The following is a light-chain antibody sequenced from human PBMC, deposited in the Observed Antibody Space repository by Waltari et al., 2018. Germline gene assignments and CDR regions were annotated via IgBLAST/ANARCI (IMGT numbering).Light chain of an antibody. CDR1: SSDVGLYDS. Sequence: SALTQPSSVSGSPGQSITISCTGTSSDVGLYDSVSWYQHHPGKAPKLVIYDVSYRPSGISTRFSASKSGNTASLTISGLQAEDEADYYCTSYTGSSTRYVFGTGTKVTVL. J-gene: IGLJ1*01. V-gene: IGLV2-14*01. CDR2: DVS. CDR3: TSYTGSSTRYV.